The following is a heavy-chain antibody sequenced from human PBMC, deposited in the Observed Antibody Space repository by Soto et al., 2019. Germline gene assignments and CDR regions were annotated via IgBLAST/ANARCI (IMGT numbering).Heavy chain of an antibody. J-gene: IGHJ4*02. Sequence: QLQLQESGPGLVKPSETLSLTCTVSGGSISSSSYYWGWIRQPPGKGLEWIGSIYYSGSTYYNPSLKSRVTISVDTSKNQFSLKLSSVTAADTAVYYCARHVRGVRGVLWYFDYWGQGTLVTVSS. CDR1: GGSISSSSYY. CDR2: IYYSGST. D-gene: IGHD3-10*01. V-gene: IGHV4-39*01. CDR3: ARHVRGVRGVLWYFDY.